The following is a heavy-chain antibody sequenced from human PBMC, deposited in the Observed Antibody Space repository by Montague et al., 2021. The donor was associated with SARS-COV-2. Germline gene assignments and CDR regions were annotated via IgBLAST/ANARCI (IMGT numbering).Heavy chain of an antibody. J-gene: IGHJ4*02. Sequence: SETLSLTCTVSGGSINSHYWSWIRQSPGQGLEWLGYVYYRGSTKYKPSLKSRVTISVETSKNQFYLKLTSVTAADAAVYYCARANLVTFGGVIDLFEHWGQGSLVTVSS. CDR3: ARANLVTFGGVIDLFEH. D-gene: IGHD3-16*02. V-gene: IGHV4-59*11. CDR2: VYYRGST. CDR1: GGSINSHY.